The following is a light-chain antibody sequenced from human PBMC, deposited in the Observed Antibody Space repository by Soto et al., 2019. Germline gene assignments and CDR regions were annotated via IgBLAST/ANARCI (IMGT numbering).Light chain of an antibody. CDR3: SSYTSRTPEV. Sequence: QSALTQPASVSGSPGQSITISCTGTSSDVGGYNYVSWFQQHPGKAPKLMIYDVSNRPSGVSNRFSGFKSGNTASLTISGLQAEDEADYYCSSYTSRTPEVFGTGTKLTVL. CDR1: SSDVGGYNY. V-gene: IGLV2-14*03. J-gene: IGLJ1*01. CDR2: DVS.